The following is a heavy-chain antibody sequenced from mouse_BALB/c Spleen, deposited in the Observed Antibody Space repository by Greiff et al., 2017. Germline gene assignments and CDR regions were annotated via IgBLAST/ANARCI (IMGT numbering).Heavy chain of an antibody. Sequence: EVQLQQSGPELVKPGASVKISCKASGYTFTDYNMHWVKQSHGKSLEWIGYIYPYNGGTGYNQKFKSKATLTVDNSSSTAYMELRSLTSEDSAVYYCAPLMIPFAYWGQGTLVTVSA. D-gene: IGHD2-4*01. J-gene: IGHJ3*01. CDR3: APLMIPFAY. CDR2: IYPYNGGT. CDR1: GYTFTDYN. V-gene: IGHV1S29*02.